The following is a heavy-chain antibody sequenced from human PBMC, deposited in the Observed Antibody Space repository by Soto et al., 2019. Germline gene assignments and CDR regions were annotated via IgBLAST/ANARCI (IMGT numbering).Heavy chain of an antibody. J-gene: IGHJ6*03. CDR3: AKRGMVFGELYYMDV. Sequence: GGSLRLSCAASGFTFSSYAMSWVRQAPGKGLEWVSAISGSGGSTYYADSVKGRFTISRDNSKNTLYLQMNSLRAEDTAVYYCAKRGMVFGELYYMDVWGKGTTVTVSS. V-gene: IGHV3-23*01. D-gene: IGHD3-10*01. CDR2: ISGSGGST. CDR1: GFTFSSYA.